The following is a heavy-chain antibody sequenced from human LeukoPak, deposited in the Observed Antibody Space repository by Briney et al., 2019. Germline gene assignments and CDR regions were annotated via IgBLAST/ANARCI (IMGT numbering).Heavy chain of an antibody. D-gene: IGHD3-22*01. CDR3: AKGLEKVVVASYLDY. Sequence: WASLRLSCAAAGFTFSSYAMSWVRQAPGKGLEWVSVISGSGGSTYYADSVKGRFTISRDNSKNTLYLQMNSLRAEDTAVYYCAKGLEKVVVASYLDYWGQGTLVTVSS. CDR1: GFTFSSYA. V-gene: IGHV3-23*01. CDR2: ISGSGGST. J-gene: IGHJ4*02.